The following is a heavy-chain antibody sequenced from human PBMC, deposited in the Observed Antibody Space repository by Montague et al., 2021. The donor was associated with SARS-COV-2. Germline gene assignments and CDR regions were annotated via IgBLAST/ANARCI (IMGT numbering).Heavy chain of an antibody. Sequence: SETLSLTCAVYGGSFSGYYWSWIRQPPGKGLEWIGEINHSGSTNYNPSLKSRVTISVDTSKNQFSLKLSSVTAADTAVYYCASLTLGYCSSTSCSSDWFDPWGQGTLVTVSS. CDR3: ASLTLGYCSSTSCSSDWFDP. D-gene: IGHD2-2*01. CDR2: INHSGST. CDR1: GGSFSGYY. J-gene: IGHJ5*02. V-gene: IGHV4-34*01.